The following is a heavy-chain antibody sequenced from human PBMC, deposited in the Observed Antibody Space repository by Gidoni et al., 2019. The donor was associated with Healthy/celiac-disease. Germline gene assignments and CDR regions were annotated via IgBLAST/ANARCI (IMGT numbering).Heavy chain of an antibody. CDR2: IYPGDSET. V-gene: IGHV5-51*01. J-gene: IGHJ5*02. CDR1: GYSFTSYW. Sequence: EVQLVQSGAAVKKPGESLKISCKGSGYSFTSYWLGWVRQMPGKGLEWMGIIYPGDSETRYSPSFQGQVTISADKSISTADLQWSSLKASDTAMYYCARHEYSSSWSYNWFDPWGQGTLVTVSS. D-gene: IGHD6-13*01. CDR3: ARHEYSSSWSYNWFDP.